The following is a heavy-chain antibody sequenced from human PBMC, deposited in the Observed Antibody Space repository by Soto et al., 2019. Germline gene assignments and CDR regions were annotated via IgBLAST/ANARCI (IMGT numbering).Heavy chain of an antibody. CDR1: GYTLTELS. V-gene: IGHV1-24*01. CDR2: FDPEDGET. D-gene: IGHD2-15*01. CDR3: ATSYCSGGSCSDGMDV. J-gene: IGHJ6*02. Sequence: ASVKVSCKVSGYTLTELSMHWVRQAPGKGLEWMGGFDPEDGETIYAQKFQGRVTMTEDTSTDTAYMELSSLRSEDTAVYYCATSYCSGGSCSDGMDVWGQGTTVTVPS.